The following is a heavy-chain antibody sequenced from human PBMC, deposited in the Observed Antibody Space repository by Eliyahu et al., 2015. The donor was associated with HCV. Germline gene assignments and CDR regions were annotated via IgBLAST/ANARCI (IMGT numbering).Heavy chain of an antibody. CDR3: ARCGGQCYLGSTNAFDL. CDR1: GFSFRSYA. D-gene: IGHD2-21*01. J-gene: IGHJ3*01. V-gene: IGHV3-30*03. Sequence: QLVESGGGVVQPGRSLRLSCXASGFSFRSYAMHWVRQAPGKGLEWMAVISSDEGVKLYADSVKGRFTISRDNSKNTLYLQMNSLRAEDTSVYYCARCGGQCYLGSTNAFDLWGQGTMVTVSS. CDR2: ISSDEGVK.